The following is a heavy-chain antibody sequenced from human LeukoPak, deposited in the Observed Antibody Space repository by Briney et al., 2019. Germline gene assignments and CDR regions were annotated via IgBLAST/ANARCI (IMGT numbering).Heavy chain of an antibody. D-gene: IGHD4-17*01. V-gene: IGHV1-18*01. CDR3: ARTRYDYGDYVY. J-gene: IGHJ4*02. Sequence: ASVKVSCKASGYTFTSYGISWVRQAPGQGLEGMGWISVYNGNTNYAQKLQGRVTMTTDTSTSTAYMELRSLRSDDTAVYYCARTRYDYGDYVYWGQGTLVTVSS. CDR2: ISVYNGNT. CDR1: GYTFTSYG.